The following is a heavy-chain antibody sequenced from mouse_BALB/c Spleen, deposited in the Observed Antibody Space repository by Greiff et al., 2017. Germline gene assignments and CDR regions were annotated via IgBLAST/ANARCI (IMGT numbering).Heavy chain of an antibody. V-gene: IGHV2-3*01. D-gene: IGHD2-13*01. CDR3: AKTDGDGWFDY. Sequence: VQLVESGPGLVAPSQSLSITCTVSGFSLTSYGVSWVRQPPGKGLEWLGVIWGDGSTNYHSAPISRLSISKDNSKSQVFLKLNSLETDETATSCCAKTDGDGWFDYWGQGTRVTVAA. CDR1: GFSLTSYG. J-gene: IGHJ3*01. CDR2: IWGDGST.